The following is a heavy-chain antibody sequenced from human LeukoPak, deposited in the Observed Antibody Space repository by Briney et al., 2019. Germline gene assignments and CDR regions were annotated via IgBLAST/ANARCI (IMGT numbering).Heavy chain of an antibody. CDR1: GFTFSSYG. Sequence: PGGSLRLSCAASGFTFSSYGMHWVRQAPGKGLEWVAVISYDGSNKYYADSVKGRFTISRDNSKNTLYLQMNSLRAEDTAVYYCAXXRPGYCSSTSCYPIDYWGQGTLVTVSS. CDR2: ISYDGSNK. CDR3: AXXRPGYCSSTSCYPIDY. V-gene: IGHV3-30*03. J-gene: IGHJ4*02. D-gene: IGHD2-2*03.